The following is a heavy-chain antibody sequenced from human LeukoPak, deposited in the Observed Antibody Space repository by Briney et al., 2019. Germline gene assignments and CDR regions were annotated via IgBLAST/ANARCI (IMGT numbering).Heavy chain of an antibody. CDR3: AKSLYRLPDYFDY. J-gene: IGHJ4*02. CDR2: ISWKSGSI. Sequence: GGSLRLSSAASGVSFDDYAMHWVRQAPGKGLEWVSGISWKSGSIGYADSVKGRFTISRDNAKNSLYLQMNSLRAEDTALYYCAKSLYRLPDYFDYWGQGTLVTVSS. D-gene: IGHD6-25*01. V-gene: IGHV3-9*01. CDR1: GVSFDDYA.